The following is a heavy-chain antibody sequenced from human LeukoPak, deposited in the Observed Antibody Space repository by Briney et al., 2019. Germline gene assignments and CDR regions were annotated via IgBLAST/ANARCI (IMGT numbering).Heavy chain of an antibody. CDR2: ISGSGGST. CDR3: AKAIITTAVGLSDY. J-gene: IGHJ4*02. V-gene: IGHV3-23*01. D-gene: IGHD3-22*01. Sequence: GGSLRLSCAASGLTFGTYGMSWVRQAPGKGLEWVSAISGSGGSTYYADSVKGRFTISRDNSKNTLYLQMNSLRAEDTAVYYCAKAIITTAVGLSDYWGQGTLVTVSS. CDR1: GLTFGTYG.